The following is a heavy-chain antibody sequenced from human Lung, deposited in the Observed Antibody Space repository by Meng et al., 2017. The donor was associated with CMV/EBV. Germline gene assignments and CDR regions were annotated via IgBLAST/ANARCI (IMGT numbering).Heavy chain of an antibody. CDR2: INPITGAT. D-gene: IGHD1-1*01. CDR3: GRVVASAQLPPLDG. CDR1: GYTFTGYY. V-gene: IGHV1-2*02. J-gene: IGHJ6*02. Sequence: ASVKVSXKALGYTFTGYYVHWLRQAPGQGLEWMGWINPITGATKYAQKFQGRVTMTRDTSISTAYMDLSRLTSDDAAIYYCGRVVASAQLPPLDGGGQGTTVTVSS.